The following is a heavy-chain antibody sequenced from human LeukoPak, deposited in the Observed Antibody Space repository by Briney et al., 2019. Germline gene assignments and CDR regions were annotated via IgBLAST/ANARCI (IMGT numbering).Heavy chain of an antibody. CDR1: GFMFDDYT. CDR3: AKDMGWREALAGGGYMDV. D-gene: IGHD6-19*01. CDR2: ISWNGDTT. V-gene: IGHV3-43*01. J-gene: IGHJ6*03. Sequence: GGSLRLSCAASGFMFDDYTMHWVRQAPGKGLEWVSFISWNGDTTYYVDSVRGRFTISRDNSKNSLHLQMNSLRTEDTGFYYCAKDMGWREALAGGGYMDVWGKGTTVAVSS.